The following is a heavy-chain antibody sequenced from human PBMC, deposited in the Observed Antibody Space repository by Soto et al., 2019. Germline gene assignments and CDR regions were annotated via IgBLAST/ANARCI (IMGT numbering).Heavy chain of an antibody. CDR1: GYTFTSYG. CDR2: ISAYNGNT. V-gene: IGHV1-18*01. Sequence: ASVKVSCKASGYTFTSYGISWVRQAPGQGLEWKGWISAYNGNTNYAQKLQGRVTMTTDTSTSTAYMELRSLRSDDTAVYYCARGALGTDYYYYGMDVWGQGTTVTVSS. J-gene: IGHJ6*02. CDR3: ARGALGTDYYYYGMDV.